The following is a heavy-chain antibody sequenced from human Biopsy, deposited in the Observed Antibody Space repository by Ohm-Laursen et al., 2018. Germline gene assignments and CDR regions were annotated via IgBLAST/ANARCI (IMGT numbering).Heavy chain of an antibody. V-gene: IGHV4-38-2*01. CDR2: IYNTETT. J-gene: IGHJ5*02. Sequence: SDTLSLTCAVFGFSISSGHYWAWIRQPPGKGLEWIGSIYNTETTFYNPSLKSRVTISVDTSTNQFSLKVSSVTAADTALYFCARHPTGFWFDPWGHGTLVTVSS. CDR1: GFSISSGHY. CDR3: ARHPTGFWFDP.